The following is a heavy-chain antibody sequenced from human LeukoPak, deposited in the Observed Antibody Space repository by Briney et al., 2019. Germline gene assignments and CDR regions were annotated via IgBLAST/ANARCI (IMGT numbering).Heavy chain of an antibody. CDR1: GGSLSSSNR. V-gene: IGHV4-4*02. J-gene: IGHJ3*02. CDR3: ARACCSSTPHAFDI. D-gene: IGHD2-2*01. CDR2: IYDSGST. Sequence: PSGTLSLTCAVAGGSLSSSNRWSWVRQPPGKGLECIGEIYDSGSTIYNPSLKSRVTISVDKSKTQFSLKLSSVTAADTAVYYCARACCSSTPHAFDIWGQGTMVTVSS.